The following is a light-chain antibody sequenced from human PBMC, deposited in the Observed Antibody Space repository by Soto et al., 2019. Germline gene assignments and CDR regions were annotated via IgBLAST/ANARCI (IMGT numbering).Light chain of an antibody. CDR1: QSVSSSY. CDR3: QQYSSSPWT. J-gene: IGKJ1*01. V-gene: IGKV3-20*01. Sequence: EIGLTQSPGTLSLSPGERATLSCRASQSVSSSYLVWHQQKPGQAPRLLIYAASRRATGIPDRFSGSGSGTDFTLTISRLEPEDFAVYYCQQYSSSPWTFGQGTKVEIK. CDR2: AAS.